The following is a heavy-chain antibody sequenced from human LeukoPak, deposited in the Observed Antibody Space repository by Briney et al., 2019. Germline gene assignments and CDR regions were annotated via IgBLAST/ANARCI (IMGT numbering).Heavy chain of an antibody. Sequence: PGGSLRLSCAASGFTFSNYWMSWVRQAPGKGLEWVANIKGDGSEKDYMDFMRGRFTISRDNAKNSLYLQMNSLRAEDTAVYYCARCHGDYASLYYYYYGMDVWGQGTTVTVSS. J-gene: IGHJ6*02. CDR1: GFTFSNYW. V-gene: IGHV3-7*01. D-gene: IGHD4-17*01. CDR3: ARCHGDYASLYYYYYGMDV. CDR2: IKGDGSEK.